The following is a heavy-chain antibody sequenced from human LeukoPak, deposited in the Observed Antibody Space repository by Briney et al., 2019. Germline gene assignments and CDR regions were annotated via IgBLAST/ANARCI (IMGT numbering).Heavy chain of an antibody. J-gene: IGHJ5*02. CDR1: GFTFSSYA. V-gene: IGHV3-23*01. CDR3: AKVPFSPRTVTTWFDP. Sequence: GGSLRLSCAASGFTFSSYAMSWVRQAPGKGLEWVSAISGSGGSTYYADSVKGRFTISRDNSKNTLYLQMNSLRAEDTAVYYCAKVPFSPRTVTTWFDPWGQGTLVTVSS. D-gene: IGHD4-17*01. CDR2: ISGSGGST.